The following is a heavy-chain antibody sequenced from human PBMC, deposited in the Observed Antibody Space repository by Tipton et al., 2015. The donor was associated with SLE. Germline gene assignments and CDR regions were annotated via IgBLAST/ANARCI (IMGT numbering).Heavy chain of an antibody. D-gene: IGHD3-3*01. CDR3: ARSAIFGVIMGGYFDY. CDR2: LYPNGNT. CDR1: GGSISSGSYY. V-gene: IGHV4-61*01. J-gene: IGHJ4*02. Sequence: TLSLTCTVSGGSISSGSYYWSWIRQPPGKGLEWIAYLYPNGNTPYNPSFKSRVTMSVDTSKNRFSLKLSSVTAADTAVDYCARSAIFGVIMGGYFDYWGQGTLVTVSS.